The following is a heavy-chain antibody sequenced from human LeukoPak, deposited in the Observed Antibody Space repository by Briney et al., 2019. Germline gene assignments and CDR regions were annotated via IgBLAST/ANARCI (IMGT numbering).Heavy chain of an antibody. CDR2: IFYSGST. CDR3: ARLAAAGTNQFDY. J-gene: IGHJ4*02. Sequence: SETLSLTCTVSGGSISSSNYYWGWIRQPPGKGLEWIGSIFYSGSTYYNPSLKSRVTISVDTSKNQFSLKLSSVTAAETAVYYCARLAAAGTNQFDYWGQGSLVTVSS. V-gene: IGHV4-39*01. D-gene: IGHD6-13*01. CDR1: GGSISSSNYY.